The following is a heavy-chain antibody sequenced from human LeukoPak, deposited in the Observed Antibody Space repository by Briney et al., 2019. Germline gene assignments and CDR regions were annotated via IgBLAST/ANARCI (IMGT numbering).Heavy chain of an antibody. CDR2: ISGSGGST. CDR1: GFTFSSYA. V-gene: IGHV3-23*01. Sequence: GGSLRLSCAASGFTFSSYAMSWVRQAPGKRLEWVSAISGSGGSTYYADSVKGRFTISRDNSKNTLYLQMNSLRAEDTAVYYCAKDSPTYYYDSSGYLFDYWGQGTLVTVSS. CDR3: AKDSPTYYYDSSGYLFDY. D-gene: IGHD3-22*01. J-gene: IGHJ4*02.